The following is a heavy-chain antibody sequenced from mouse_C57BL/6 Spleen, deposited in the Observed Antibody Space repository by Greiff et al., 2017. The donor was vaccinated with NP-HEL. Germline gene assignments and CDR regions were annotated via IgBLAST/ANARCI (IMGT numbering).Heavy chain of an antibody. CDR1: GYAFSSYW. J-gene: IGHJ3*01. D-gene: IGHD1-1*01. CDR3: ARGYYEGWFAY. V-gene: IGHV1-80*01. CDR2: IYPGDGDT. Sequence: QVQLQQSGAELVKPGASVKISCKASGYAFSSYWMNWVKQRPGKGLEWIGQIYPGDGDTNYNGKFKGKATLTADKSSSTDYMQLSSLTSEDSAVYFCARGYYEGWFAYWGQGTLVTVSA.